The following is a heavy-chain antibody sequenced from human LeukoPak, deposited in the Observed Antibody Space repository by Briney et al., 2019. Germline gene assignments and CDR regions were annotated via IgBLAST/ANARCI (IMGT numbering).Heavy chain of an antibody. CDR2: INPSGGST. CDR1: GYTFTSYY. D-gene: IGHD3-22*01. J-gene: IGHJ1*01. V-gene: IGHV1-46*01. CDR3: ARDYYDTSGYPEYFQH. Sequence: GASVKVSCKASGYTFTSYYMHWVRQAPGQGLEWMGIINPSGGSTNYAQKFQGRVTITADKSTSTAYMELSSLRSEDTAVYFCARDYYDTSGYPEYFQHWGQGTLVTVSS.